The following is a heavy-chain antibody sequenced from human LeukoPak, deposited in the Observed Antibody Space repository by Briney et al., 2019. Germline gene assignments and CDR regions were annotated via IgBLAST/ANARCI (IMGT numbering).Heavy chain of an antibody. Sequence: PSQTLSLTCTVSGGSISSGGYYWSWIRQPPGKGLEWIGYIYHSGSTYYNPSPKSRVTISIDRSKNQFSLKLSSVTAADTAVYYCARWAAAGLFDYWGQGTLVTVSS. CDR1: GGSISSGGYY. J-gene: IGHJ4*02. CDR2: IYHSGST. CDR3: ARWAAAGLFDY. D-gene: IGHD6-13*01. V-gene: IGHV4-30-2*01.